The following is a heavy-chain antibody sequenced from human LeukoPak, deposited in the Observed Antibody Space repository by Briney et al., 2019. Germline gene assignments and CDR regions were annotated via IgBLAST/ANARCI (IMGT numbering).Heavy chain of an antibody. J-gene: IGHJ5*02. CDR3: ARQSGWFDP. Sequence: SETLSLTCTVSGGSISSSNYYWNWIRQPPGKGLEWIGSIYYSGSTYYKPSLKSRVTISVDTSKNQFSLKLSSVTAADTAVYYCARQSGWFDPWGQGTLVTVSS. CDR2: IYYSGST. CDR1: GGSISSSNYY. V-gene: IGHV4-39*07.